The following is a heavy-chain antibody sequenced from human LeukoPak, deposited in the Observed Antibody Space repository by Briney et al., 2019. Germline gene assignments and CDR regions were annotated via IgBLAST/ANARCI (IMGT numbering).Heavy chain of an antibody. CDR3: AKDSNSNY. CDR2: ISGSGAST. V-gene: IGHV3-23*01. J-gene: IGHJ4*02. D-gene: IGHD4-11*01. CDR1: GFTFSSYA. Sequence: RTGGSLRLSCAVSGFTFSSYAMSWVRQAPGKGLEWVSAISGSGASTYYADSVKGRFTISRDNSKNTLYLQMNSLRAEDTAIYYCAKDSNSNYWGQGTQVTVSS.